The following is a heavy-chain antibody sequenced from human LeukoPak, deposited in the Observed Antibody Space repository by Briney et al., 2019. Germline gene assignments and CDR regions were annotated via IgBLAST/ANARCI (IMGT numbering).Heavy chain of an antibody. CDR2: ISAYNGNT. CDR3: ARDLEPPYYYDSSGSEDAFDI. D-gene: IGHD3-22*01. J-gene: IGHJ3*02. CDR1: GYTFTSYG. Sequence: VASVKVSCKASGYTFTSYGISWVRQAPGQGLEWMGWISAYNGNTNYAQKLQGRVTMTTDTSTSTAYMELRSLRSDDTAVYYCARDLEPPYYYDSSGSEDAFDIWGQGTMVTVSS. V-gene: IGHV1-18*01.